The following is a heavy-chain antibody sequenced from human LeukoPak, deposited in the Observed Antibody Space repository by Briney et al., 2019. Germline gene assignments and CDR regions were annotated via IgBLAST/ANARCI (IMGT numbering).Heavy chain of an antibody. Sequence: ASVKVSCKASGYTFTSYDINWVRQATGQGLEWMGWMNPNSGNTGYAQKFQGRVTMTRNTSISTAYMELSSLRSEDTAVYYCARESLPLRDAFDIWGQGTMVTVSS. CDR2: MNPNSGNT. CDR3: ARESLPLRDAFDI. CDR1: GYTFTSYD. J-gene: IGHJ3*02. V-gene: IGHV1-8*01.